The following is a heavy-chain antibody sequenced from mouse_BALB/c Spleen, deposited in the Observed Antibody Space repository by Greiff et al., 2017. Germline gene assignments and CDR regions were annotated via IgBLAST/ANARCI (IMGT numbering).Heavy chain of an antibody. Sequence: EVQLQQSGPELVKPGASVKVSCKASGYAFTSYNMYWVKQSHGKSLEWIGYIDPYNGGTSYNQKFKGKATMTVDKSSSTAYMHLNSLTSEDSAVYYCASPIYYYGSSPPFAYWGQGTLVTVSA. CDR2: IDPYNGGT. CDR1: GYAFTSYN. D-gene: IGHD1-1*01. CDR3: ASPIYYYGSSPPFAY. V-gene: IGHV1S135*01. J-gene: IGHJ3*01.